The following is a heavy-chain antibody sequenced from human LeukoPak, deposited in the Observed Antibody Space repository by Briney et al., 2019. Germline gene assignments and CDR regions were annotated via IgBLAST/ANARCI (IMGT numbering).Heavy chain of an antibody. CDR2: INPNSGGT. Sequence: GASVKVSCKASGYTFTGHYMHWVRQAPGQGLEWMGRINPNSGGTNYAQKFQGRVTMTRDTSISTAYMELSRLRSDDTAVYYCARNDYGGNGRDYWGQGTLVTVSS. CDR3: ARNDYGGNGRDY. D-gene: IGHD4-23*01. CDR1: GYTFTGHY. J-gene: IGHJ4*02. V-gene: IGHV1-2*06.